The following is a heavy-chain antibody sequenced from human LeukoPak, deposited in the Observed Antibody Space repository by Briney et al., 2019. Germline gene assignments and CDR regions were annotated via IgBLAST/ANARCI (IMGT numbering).Heavy chain of an antibody. CDR3: ARVGHYYDSSGSWAFDI. Sequence: GGSLTLYCAASGFTFSDYYMIWIRQAPGKGLEGGSYISSSSSYIYYADSVKGRFTISRDNAKNSLYLQMNSLRAEDTAVYYCARVGHYYDSSGSWAFDIWGQGTMVTVSS. V-gene: IGHV3-11*06. CDR1: GFTFSDYY. J-gene: IGHJ3*02. D-gene: IGHD3-22*01. CDR2: ISSSSSYI.